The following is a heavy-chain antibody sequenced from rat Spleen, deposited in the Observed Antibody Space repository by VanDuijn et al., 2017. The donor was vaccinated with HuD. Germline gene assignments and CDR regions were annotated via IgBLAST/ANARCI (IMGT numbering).Heavy chain of an antibody. Sequence: EVQLVESGGGLVQPGRSLKLSCAASGFTFSNYYMAWVRQAPTKGLEWVAYISTGGGSTYYRDSVKGRFTISRDNAKSTLYLQMDSLRSEDTATYYCTRDRETTRAYYFDYWGQGVMVTVSS. CDR3: TRDRETTRAYYFDY. CDR2: ISTGGGST. J-gene: IGHJ2*01. CDR1: GFTFSNYY. V-gene: IGHV5-27*01. D-gene: IGHD1-4*01.